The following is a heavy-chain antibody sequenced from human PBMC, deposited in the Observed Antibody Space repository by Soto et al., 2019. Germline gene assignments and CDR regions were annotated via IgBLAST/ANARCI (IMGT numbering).Heavy chain of an antibody. CDR2: IYPGDSDT. CDR3: ASNFSHDYYYYGMDV. J-gene: IGHJ6*02. Sequence: GESLKISCKGSRYSFTSYWIGWVRQMPGKGLEWMGIIYPGDSDTRYSPSFQGQVTISADKSISTAYLQWSSLKASDTAMYYCASNFSHDYYYYGMDVWGQGTTVTVSS. D-gene: IGHD1-1*01. CDR1: RYSFTSYW. V-gene: IGHV5-51*01.